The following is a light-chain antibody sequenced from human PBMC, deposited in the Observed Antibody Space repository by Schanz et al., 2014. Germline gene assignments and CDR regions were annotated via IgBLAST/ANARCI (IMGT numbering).Light chain of an antibody. CDR1: SSDVGGYKY. V-gene: IGLV2-14*01. CDR3: SSYTSRSTV. J-gene: IGLJ2*01. CDR2: DVS. Sequence: QSVLTQPPSASGSPGQSVTISCTGTSSDVGGYKYVSWYQQHPGKAPKLMIYDVSNRPSGVSDRFSGSKSGNTASLTISGLQAEDEADYYCSSYTSRSTVFGAGTKVTVL.